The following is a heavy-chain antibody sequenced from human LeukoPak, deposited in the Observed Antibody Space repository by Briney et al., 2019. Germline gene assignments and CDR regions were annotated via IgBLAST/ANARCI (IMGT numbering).Heavy chain of an antibody. CDR1: GGSISSSSYY. CDR2: IYYSGST. V-gene: IGHV4-39*01. J-gene: IGHJ5*02. CDR3: ATLLNWFDP. Sequence: SETLSLTCTVPGGSISSSSYYWGWIRQPPGKGLEWIGSIYYSGSTYYNPSLKSRVTISVDTSKNQFSLKLSSVTAADTAVYYCATLLNWFDPWGQGTLVTVSS.